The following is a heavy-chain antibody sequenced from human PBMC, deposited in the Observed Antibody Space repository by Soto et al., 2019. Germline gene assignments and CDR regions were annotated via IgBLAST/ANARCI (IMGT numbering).Heavy chain of an antibody. CDR1: GYSFTSYW. J-gene: IGHJ6*02. V-gene: IGHV5-51*01. D-gene: IGHD2-2*01. CDR2: IYPGDSDT. CDR3: ARHGDIVVVPAAPANYYYYYGMDV. Sequence: EESLKISCKGSGYSFTSYWIGWVRQMPGKGLEWMGIIYPGDSDTRYSPSFQGQVTISADKSISTAYLQWSSLKASDTAMYYCARHGDIVVVPAAPANYYYYYGMDVWGQGTTVTVSS.